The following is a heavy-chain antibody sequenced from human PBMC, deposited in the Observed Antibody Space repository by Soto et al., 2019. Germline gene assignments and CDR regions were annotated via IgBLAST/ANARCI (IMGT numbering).Heavy chain of an antibody. Sequence: ESGGGLVKPGGSLRLSCAASGFTFSSYSMNWVRQAPGKGLEWVSSISSSSSYIYYADSVKGRFTISRDNAKNSLYLQMNSLRAEDTAVYYCARVSRMRSTPYIGMDVWGQGTTVTVSS. D-gene: IGHD2-15*01. CDR1: GFTFSSYS. J-gene: IGHJ6*02. CDR3: ARVSRMRSTPYIGMDV. CDR2: ISSSSSYI. V-gene: IGHV3-21*01.